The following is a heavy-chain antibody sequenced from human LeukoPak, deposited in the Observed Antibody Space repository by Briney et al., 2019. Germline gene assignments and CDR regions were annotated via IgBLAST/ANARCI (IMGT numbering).Heavy chain of an antibody. CDR1: GFTFSSYN. Sequence: GGSLRLSCAASGFTFSSYNMNWVRQAPGKGLEWVSSISSRSGHINYADSVKGRFTISRGNAKNSLYLQMNSLRAEDTAVYYCARAESGFDAFDIWGQGTMVTVSS. D-gene: IGHD3-3*01. J-gene: IGHJ3*02. V-gene: IGHV3-21*01. CDR2: ISSRSGHI. CDR3: ARAESGFDAFDI.